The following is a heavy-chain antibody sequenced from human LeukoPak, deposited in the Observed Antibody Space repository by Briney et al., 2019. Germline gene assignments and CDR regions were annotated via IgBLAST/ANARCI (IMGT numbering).Heavy chain of an antibody. CDR2: MFHSGST. J-gene: IGHJ6*03. D-gene: IGHD5-18*01. Sequence: SETLSLTCTLSGYSISSGYYWGWIRQPPGKGLEWIASMFHSGSTNYNPSLKSRVTISVDTSKNQFSLKLSSVTAADTAVYYCARVGVQLWLYYYYYMDVWGKGTTVTVSS. CDR1: GYSISSGYY. V-gene: IGHV4-38-2*02. CDR3: ARVGVQLWLYYYYYMDV.